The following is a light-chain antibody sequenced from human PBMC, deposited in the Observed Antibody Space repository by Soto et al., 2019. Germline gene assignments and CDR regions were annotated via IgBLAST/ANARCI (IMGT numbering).Light chain of an antibody. CDR3: LLYYGAARHWV. CDR2: STS. J-gene: IGLJ3*02. CDR1: TGAVTSDYH. Sequence: QTVVTQEPSLTVSPGGTVTLTCASSTGAVTSDYHPNWFQQTPGQAPRALIYSTSNKYSWTPARFSGSLLGGKAALTLSGVQPEDEAEYYCLLYYGAARHWVFGGGTKLTVL. V-gene: IGLV7-43*01.